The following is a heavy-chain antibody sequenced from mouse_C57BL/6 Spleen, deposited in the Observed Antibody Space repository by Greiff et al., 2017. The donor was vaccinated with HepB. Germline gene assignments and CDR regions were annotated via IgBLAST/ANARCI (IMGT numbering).Heavy chain of an antibody. V-gene: IGHV1-7*01. J-gene: IGHJ4*01. Sequence: QVQLQQSGAELAKPGASVKLSCKASGYTFTSYWMHWVKQRPGQGLEWIGYINPSSGYTKYNQKFKDKSTLTADKSSSTAYMQLSSLTYEDSAVYYCALDSSASYAMDYWGQGTSVTVSS. CDR3: ALDSSASYAMDY. CDR1: GYTFTSYW. CDR2: INPSSGYT. D-gene: IGHD3-2*02.